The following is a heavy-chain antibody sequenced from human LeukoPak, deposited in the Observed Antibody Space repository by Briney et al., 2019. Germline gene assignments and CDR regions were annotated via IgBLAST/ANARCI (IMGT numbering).Heavy chain of an antibody. CDR2: ISGSVDST. Sequence: PGGSLRLSCKASGFTISSYGMSWVRQAPGKGLEWVSAISGSVDSTYYADSVMGRFTISRDSSKNTLYLQMDSLRAEDTAIYYCAKDSPVCTYWGQGTLVTVSS. CDR1: GFTISSYG. J-gene: IGHJ4*02. V-gene: IGHV3-23*01. D-gene: IGHD2-8*01. CDR3: AKDSPVCTY.